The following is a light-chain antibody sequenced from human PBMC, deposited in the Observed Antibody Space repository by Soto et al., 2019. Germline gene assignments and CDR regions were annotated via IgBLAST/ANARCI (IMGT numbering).Light chain of an antibody. Sequence: EVVLAQSPGTLSLSPGERATLSCRASQTLISSDLAWYQQKPDQAPRLLIYGASSRATGIPERFSGSGSGTDFSLTISRLEPEDFAVYYCHQYGHSPQTFGQGTKLEIK. CDR1: QTLISSD. J-gene: IGKJ2*01. CDR2: GAS. CDR3: HQYGHSPQT. V-gene: IGKV3-20*01.